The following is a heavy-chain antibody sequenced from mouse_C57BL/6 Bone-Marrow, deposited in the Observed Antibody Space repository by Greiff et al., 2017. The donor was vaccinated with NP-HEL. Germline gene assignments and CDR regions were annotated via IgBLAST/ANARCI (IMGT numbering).Heavy chain of an antibody. CDR3: GLREFAY. D-gene: IGHD2-4*01. CDR1: GYTFTSYW. V-gene: IGHV1-50*01. Sequence: QVQLQQPGAELVKPGASVKLSCKASGYTFTSYWMQWVKQRPGQGLEWIGEIDPSDSYTNYNPKFKGKATLTVDTSSSTAYMQLSSLTSEDSAIYYCGLREFAYWGQGTLVTVSA. J-gene: IGHJ3*01. CDR2: IDPSDSYT.